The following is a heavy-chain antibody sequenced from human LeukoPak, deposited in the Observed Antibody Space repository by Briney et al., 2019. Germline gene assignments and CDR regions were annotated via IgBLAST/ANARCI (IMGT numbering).Heavy chain of an antibody. CDR1: GGSISSSDYY. J-gene: IGHJ4*02. D-gene: IGHD6-6*01. CDR2: IYYSGTT. Sequence: SETLSLTCTVSGGSISSSDYYWGWIRQPPGKGLEWIASIYYSGTTHYNPSHQSRVTMSVDTSKNQFSLKLSSVTAADTAVYYCASLYSSSWDYYFDYWGQGTLVTVSS. V-gene: IGHV4-39*01. CDR3: ASLYSSSWDYYFDY.